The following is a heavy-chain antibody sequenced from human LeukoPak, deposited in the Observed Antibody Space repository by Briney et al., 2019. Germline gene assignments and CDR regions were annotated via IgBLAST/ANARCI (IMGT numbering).Heavy chain of an antibody. CDR1: GFTFSSYN. D-gene: IGHD6-6*01. CDR3: AREYSSSSGSVSDY. V-gene: IGHV3-48*02. J-gene: IGHJ4*02. Sequence: GGSLRLSCAASGFTFSSYNMNWVRQAPGKGLEWVSYITSSSSTIYYADAVKGRFTISRDNAKNSLYLQMNSLRDEDTAVYYCAREYSSSSGSVSDYWGQGTLVTVSS. CDR2: ITSSSSTI.